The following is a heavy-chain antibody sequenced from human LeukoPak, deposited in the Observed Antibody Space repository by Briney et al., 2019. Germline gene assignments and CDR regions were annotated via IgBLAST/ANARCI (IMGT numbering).Heavy chain of an antibody. CDR3: ARDGQLDYGMDV. V-gene: IGHV4-34*01. D-gene: IGHD6-6*01. CDR2: INHSGST. CDR1: GGSFSGYY. J-gene: IGHJ6*02. Sequence: SETLSLTCAVYGGSFSGYYWSWIRQPPGKGLEWIGEINHSGSTNYNPSLRSRVTISVDTSKNQFSLKLSSVTAADTAVYYCARDGQLDYGMDVWGQGTTVTVSS.